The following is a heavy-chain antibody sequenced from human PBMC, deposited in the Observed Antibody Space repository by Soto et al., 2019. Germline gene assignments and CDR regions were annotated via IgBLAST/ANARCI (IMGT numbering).Heavy chain of an antibody. CDR2: VSFDGSHK. D-gene: IGHD3-3*01. V-gene: IGHV3-30*18. CDR1: GFTFSSYA. CDR3: AKLGDAVSGYFDF. Sequence: QVQLVQSGGGVVQPGGSLRLSCAASGFTFSSYAIHWVRQAPGTGLEWVADVSFDGSHKTYAVPVRGRFTISRDNSKKTVYLQMNSLRAEDTALYYCAKLGDAVSGYFDFWGQGTQVAVSS. J-gene: IGHJ5*01.